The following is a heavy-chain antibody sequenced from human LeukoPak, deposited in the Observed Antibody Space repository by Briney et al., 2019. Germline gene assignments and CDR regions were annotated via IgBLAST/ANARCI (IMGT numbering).Heavy chain of an antibody. CDR2: INHSGST. Sequence: SETLSLTYAVYGGSFSGYYWSWLRQPPGKGLEWIGEINHSGSTNYNPSLKSRVTISVDTSKNQFSLKLSSVTAADTAVYYCARGGVGATTYYFDYWGQGTLVTVSS. CDR3: ARGGVGATTYYFDY. D-gene: IGHD1-26*01. CDR1: GGSFSGYY. V-gene: IGHV4-34*01. J-gene: IGHJ4*02.